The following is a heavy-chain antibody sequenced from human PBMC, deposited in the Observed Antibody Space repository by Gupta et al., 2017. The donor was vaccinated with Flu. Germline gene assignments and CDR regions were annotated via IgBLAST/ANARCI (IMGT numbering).Heavy chain of an antibody. CDR3: ARDPKVEQWIPLYFDY. CDR2: ISQDGSKT. CDR1: GFTFNSYS. J-gene: IGHJ4*02. D-gene: IGHD6-19*01. V-gene: IGHV3-30-3*01. Sequence: QAQLVESGGGVVQPGRSLRLSCGASGFTFNSYSMHWVRQAPGKGLEWVAIISQDGSKTYYRDSVKGRFTISRDNSKNTVFLHMNSLRAVDTAVYYCARDPKVEQWIPLYFDYWGQGTLVTVSS.